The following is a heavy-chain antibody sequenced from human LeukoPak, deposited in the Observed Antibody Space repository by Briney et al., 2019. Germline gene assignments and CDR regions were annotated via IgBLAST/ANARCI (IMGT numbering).Heavy chain of an antibody. CDR2: INPNSGGT. D-gene: IGHD5-12*01. CDR3: ASGGYSGYDSGNQFDY. J-gene: IGHJ4*02. Sequence: ASVKVSCKASGYTFTGYYMHWVRQAPGQGLEWMGWINPNSGGTNYAQKFQGRVAMTRDTSISTAYMELSRLRSDDTAVYYCASGGYSGYDSGNQFDYWGQGTLVTVSS. CDR1: GYTFTGYY. V-gene: IGHV1-2*02.